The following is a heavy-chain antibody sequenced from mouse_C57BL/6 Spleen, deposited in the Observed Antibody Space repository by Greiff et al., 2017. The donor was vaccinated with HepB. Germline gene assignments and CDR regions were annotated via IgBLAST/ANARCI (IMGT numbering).Heavy chain of an antibody. J-gene: IGHJ4*01. D-gene: IGHD2-12*01. CDR3: APRYYDAMDY. CDR2: IWSGGST. Sequence: VKLVESGPGLVQPSQCLSITCTVSGFSFTSYGVHWVRQSPGKGLEWLGVIWSGGSTDYNAAFISRLSISKDNSNSLVFFKMNSLQADDTAIYYCAPRYYDAMDYWGQGTSVTVSS. CDR1: GFSFTSYG. V-gene: IGHV2-2*01.